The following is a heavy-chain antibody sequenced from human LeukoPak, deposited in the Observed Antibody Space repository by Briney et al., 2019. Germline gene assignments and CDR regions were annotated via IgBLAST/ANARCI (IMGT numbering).Heavy chain of an antibody. D-gene: IGHD3-3*01. V-gene: IGHV4-38-2*01. Sequence: SETLSLTCAVSGYSISSGYYWAWIRQPPGKGLAWIGSIYHSGSTYYNPSLKSRVTISVGTSKNQFSLKLSSVTAADTAVYYCATHYDFWSGYVTYWGLGTLVTVSS. J-gene: IGHJ4*02. CDR2: IYHSGST. CDR1: GYSISSGYY. CDR3: ATHYDFWSGYVTY.